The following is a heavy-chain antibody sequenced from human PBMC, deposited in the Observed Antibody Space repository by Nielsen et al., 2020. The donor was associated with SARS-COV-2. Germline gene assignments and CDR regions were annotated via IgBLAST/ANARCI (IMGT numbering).Heavy chain of an antibody. CDR3: TRGFYSQSDC. Sequence: GESLKISCAASGFTFSSYNMNWVRQAPGKGLEWVASISGDSNYIFYSELVKGRFTMSRDNCKNSLYLQMNTLRSEDTALYYCTRGFYSQSDCWGQGTLVTVSS. CDR1: GFTFSSYN. J-gene: IGHJ4*02. V-gene: IGHV3-21*01. CDR2: ISGDSNYI. D-gene: IGHD2-15*01.